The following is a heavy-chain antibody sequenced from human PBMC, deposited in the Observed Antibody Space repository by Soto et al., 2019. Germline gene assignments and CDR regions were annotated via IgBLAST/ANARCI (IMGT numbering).Heavy chain of an antibody. CDR3: ASENYDILTGIDY. CDR2: IIPILGIA. V-gene: IGHV1-69*02. D-gene: IGHD3-9*01. Sequence: QVQLVQSGAEVKKPGSSVKVSCKASGGTFSSYTISWVRQAPGQGLEWMGRIIPILGIANYAQKFQGRFTITADKSTSTAYMELSSLRSEDTAVYYCASENYDILTGIDYWGQGTLVTVSS. J-gene: IGHJ4*02. CDR1: GGTFSSYT.